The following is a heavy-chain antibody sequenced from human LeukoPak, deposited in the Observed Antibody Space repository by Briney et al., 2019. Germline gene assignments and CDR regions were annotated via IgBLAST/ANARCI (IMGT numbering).Heavy chain of an antibody. V-gene: IGHV4-38-2*01. CDR1: GYSISSGYY. J-gene: IGHJ6*04. CDR2: IYHSGST. Sequence: SETLSLTCAVSGYSISSGYYWGWIRQPPGKGLEWIGSIYHSGSTYYNPSPKSRVTISVDTSKNQFSLKLSSVTAADTAVYYCARQVDVWGKGTTVTVSS. CDR3: ARQVDV.